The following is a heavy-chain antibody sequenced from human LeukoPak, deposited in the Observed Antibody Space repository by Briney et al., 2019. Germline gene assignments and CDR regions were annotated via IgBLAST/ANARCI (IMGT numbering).Heavy chain of an antibody. Sequence: KPSETLSLTCTVSGGSISSSNYYWGWIRQPPGKGLEWIGSIYYSGSTYYNPSLKSRVTISVDTSKNQFSLKLSSVTAADTAVYYCARGSRSYGDYLNFDYWGQGTLVTVSS. CDR1: GGSISSSNYY. J-gene: IGHJ4*02. CDR2: IYYSGST. CDR3: ARGSRSYGDYLNFDY. V-gene: IGHV4-39*07. D-gene: IGHD4-17*01.